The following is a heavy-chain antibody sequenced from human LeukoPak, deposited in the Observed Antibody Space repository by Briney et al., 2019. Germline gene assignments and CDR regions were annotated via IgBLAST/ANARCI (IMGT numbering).Heavy chain of an antibody. V-gene: IGHV3-48*02. J-gene: IGHJ4*02. D-gene: IGHD2-15*01. CDR1: GFTFSSYT. CDR3: ARDSRYSFDY. Sequence: GGSLRLSCAASGFTFSSYTMSWVRQAPGKGLEWVSYISSTGNTIAYADSVRGRFTISRDNAKNSLYLQMNSLRDDDTAVYYCARDSRYSFDYWGQGALVTVSS. CDR2: ISSTGNTI.